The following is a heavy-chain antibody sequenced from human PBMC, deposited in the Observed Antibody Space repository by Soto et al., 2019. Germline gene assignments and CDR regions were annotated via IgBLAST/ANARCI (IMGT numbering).Heavy chain of an antibody. V-gene: IGHV4-31*03. D-gene: IGHD2-15*01. CDR1: GGSISSGGYY. J-gene: IGHJ6*01. Sequence: SETLPLTCTVSGGSISSGGYYWSWIREHPGKGLERIGYIYYSGSTYYNPSLKSRVTISVDTSKNQFSLKLSSVTAADTAVYYCARWSEYCSGGSCYRVGMDVWVQGTTVTVSS. CDR3: ARWSEYCSGGSCYRVGMDV. CDR2: IYYSGST.